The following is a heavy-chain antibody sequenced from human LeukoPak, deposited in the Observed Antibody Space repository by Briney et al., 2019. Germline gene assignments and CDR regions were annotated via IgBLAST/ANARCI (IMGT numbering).Heavy chain of an antibody. CDR3: ARGAYYDFWSGPHTLHRNLFDY. CDR1: GGSIGSYY. J-gene: IGHJ4*02. Sequence: SETLSLTCTVSGGSIGSYYWSWIRQPPGKGLEWIGYIYYSGSTNYNPSLKSRVTISVDTSKNQFSLKLSSVTAADTAVYYCARGAYYDFWSGPHTLHRNLFDYWGQGTLVTVSS. CDR2: IYYSGST. V-gene: IGHV4-59*01. D-gene: IGHD3-3*01.